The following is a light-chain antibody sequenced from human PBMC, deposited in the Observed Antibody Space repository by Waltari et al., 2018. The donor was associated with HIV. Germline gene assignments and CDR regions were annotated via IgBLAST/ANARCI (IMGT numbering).Light chain of an antibody. CDR3: AAWVDSLSGPV. CDR1: GSNIGSNS. V-gene: IGLV1-47*01. Sequence: QSVLTQPPSASGTPGQSVTISCSGSGSNIGSNSVYWYQHLPGTTPKLLLSMNYPRPSGVPDRFSGSKSGTSASLAISGLRSGDEADYYCAAWVDSLSGPVFGGGTKVTVL. J-gene: IGLJ3*02. CDR2: MNY.